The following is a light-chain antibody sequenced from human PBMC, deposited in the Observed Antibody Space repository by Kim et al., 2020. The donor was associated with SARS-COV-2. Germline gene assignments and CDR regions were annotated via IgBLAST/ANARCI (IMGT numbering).Light chain of an antibody. CDR2: GAS. J-gene: IGKJ1*01. V-gene: IGKV3-20*01. CDR3: QQYGSSPGT. CDR1: QSVSSSY. Sequence: CPGERATLACRASQSVSSSYLAWYQQKPGQAPRLLIYGASSRATGIPDRFSGSGSGTDFTLTISRLEPEDFAVYYCQQYGSSPGTFGQGTKVEIK.